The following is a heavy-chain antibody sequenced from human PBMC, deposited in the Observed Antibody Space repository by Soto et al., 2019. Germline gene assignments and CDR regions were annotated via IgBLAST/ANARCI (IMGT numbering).Heavy chain of an antibody. CDR1: GFTVGSHY. J-gene: IGHJ6*02. CDR2: IYGGGST. CDR3: ARDLAYYGLDV. Sequence: HPGRSLRLSCAAAGFTVGSHYMSWVRQAPGRGLERVSVIYGGGSTYYVDSVKGRFTISRDNSKNTLYLQMNSLRADDTAVYYCARDLAYYGLDVWGQGTTVTVSS. V-gene: IGHV3-53*01.